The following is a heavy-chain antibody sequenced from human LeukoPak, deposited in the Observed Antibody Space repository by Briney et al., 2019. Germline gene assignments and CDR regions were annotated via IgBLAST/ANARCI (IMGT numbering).Heavy chain of an antibody. CDR2: ISGSGGST. V-gene: IGHV3-23*01. CDR1: GFTFSSYA. CDR3: AKEPASRCGGDCYWYFDY. D-gene: IGHD2-21*02. Sequence: GGSLRLSCAASGFTFSSYAMSWVRQAPGKGLEGVSAISGSGGSTYYADSVKGRFTISRDNSKNTLYLQMNSLRAEDTAVYYCAKEPASRCGGDCYWYFDYWGQGTLVTVSS. J-gene: IGHJ4*02.